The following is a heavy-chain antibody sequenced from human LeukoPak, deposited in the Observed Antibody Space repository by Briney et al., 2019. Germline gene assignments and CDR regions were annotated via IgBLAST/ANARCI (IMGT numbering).Heavy chain of an antibody. Sequence: SETLSLTCTVSGGSVSGYYWSWIRQPPGKGLEWIGYIYYGGSTNYNPSLKSRVTMSVVKSKNLFSLNLSSVTAADTAVYYCARHGTDYWGQGTLVTV. CDR2: IYYGGST. CDR1: GGSVSGYY. CDR3: ARHGTDY. V-gene: IGHV4-59*08. J-gene: IGHJ4*02.